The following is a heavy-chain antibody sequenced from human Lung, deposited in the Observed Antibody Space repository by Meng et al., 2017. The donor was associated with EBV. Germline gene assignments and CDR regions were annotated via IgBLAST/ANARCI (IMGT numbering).Heavy chain of an antibody. J-gene: IGHJ4*02. CDR1: GYTFTNYG. CDR3: ARVEVGITSGDY. D-gene: IGHD1-26*01. CDR2: ISAYNGNT. Sequence: QCQLVQSGGEVKRHGASLKVSCKASGYTFTNYGITGVRQAHGQGLEWMGWISAYNGNTNYAQTLQGRVTMTTDTSTSTAYMELRSLRSDDTAVYYCARVEVGITSGDYWGQGTLVTVSS. V-gene: IGHV1-18*01.